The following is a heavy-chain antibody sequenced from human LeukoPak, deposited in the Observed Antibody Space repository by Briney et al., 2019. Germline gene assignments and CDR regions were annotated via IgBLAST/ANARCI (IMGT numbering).Heavy chain of an antibody. J-gene: IGHJ3*02. CDR1: GGSISSYY. V-gene: IGHV4-59*08. D-gene: IGHD6-25*01. CDR3: ASQQRGTFDI. CDR2: IYYSGST. Sequence: SKTLSLTCTVSGGSISSYYWSWVRQPPGKGLEWIGYIYYSGSTNYNPSLKSRVTISVDTSKNQFSLKLSSVTAADTAVYYCASQQRGTFDIWGQGTMVTVSS.